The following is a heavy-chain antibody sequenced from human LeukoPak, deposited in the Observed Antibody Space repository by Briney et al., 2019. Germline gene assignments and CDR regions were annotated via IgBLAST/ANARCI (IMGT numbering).Heavy chain of an antibody. CDR2: INPNSGGT. CDR1: GYTFTGYY. J-gene: IGHJ4*02. V-gene: IGHV1-2*04. Sequence: ASVKVSCKASGYTFTGYYMHWVRQAPGQGLEWMGRINPNSGGTNYAQKFQGWVTMTRDASISTAYMELSRLRSDDTAVYYCARAKTTVTPRILDYWGQGTLVTVSS. CDR3: ARAKTTVTPRILDY. D-gene: IGHD4-17*01.